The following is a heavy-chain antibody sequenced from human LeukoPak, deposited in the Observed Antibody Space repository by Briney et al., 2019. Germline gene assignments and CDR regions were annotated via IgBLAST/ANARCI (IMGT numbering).Heavy chain of an antibody. V-gene: IGHV1-3*01. CDR3: ARKNYGDRHPYDY. J-gene: IGHJ4*02. Sequence: GASVKVSCKASGYTFTRYAMHWVRQAPGQGLEWMGYINVGNGDTKYSQKFQGRVTFTRDTSASIAYMELSSLTSEDTAIYYCARKNYGDRHPYDYWGQGTLVTVSS. CDR2: INVGNGDT. D-gene: IGHD2-21*02. CDR1: GYTFTRYA.